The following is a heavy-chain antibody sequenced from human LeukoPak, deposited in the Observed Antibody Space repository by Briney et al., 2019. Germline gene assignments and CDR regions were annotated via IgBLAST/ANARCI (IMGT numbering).Heavy chain of an antibody. D-gene: IGHD2-15*01. CDR1: GYTFTSYG. Sequence: ASVKVSCKASGYTFTSYGISWVRQAPGQGLEWMGWISAYNGNTNYAQKLQGRVTMTTDTSTSTAYMELRSLRSDDTAVYYCARGSGYCSGGSCTGRAFDIWGQGTMVTVSS. CDR3: ARGSGYCSGGSCTGRAFDI. J-gene: IGHJ3*02. V-gene: IGHV1-18*01. CDR2: ISAYNGNT.